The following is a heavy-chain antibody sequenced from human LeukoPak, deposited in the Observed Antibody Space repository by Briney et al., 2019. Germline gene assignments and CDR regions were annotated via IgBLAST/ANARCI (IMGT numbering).Heavy chain of an antibody. CDR1: GLIFSNFA. Sequence: GGSLRLSCEVSGLIFSNFAMAWVRQAPGKGLEWVSLITGTSGRAYYAASVKGRFTISRDNSKNTVYLQMDNLRAEDTALYYCAKDHVNAGRLDYWGQGTPVTVSS. CDR2: ITGTSGRA. CDR3: AKDHVNAGRLDY. D-gene: IGHD6-13*01. J-gene: IGHJ4*02. V-gene: IGHV3-23*01.